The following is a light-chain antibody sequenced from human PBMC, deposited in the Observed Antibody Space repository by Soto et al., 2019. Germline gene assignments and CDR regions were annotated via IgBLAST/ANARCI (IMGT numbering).Light chain of an antibody. J-gene: IGLJ2*01. V-gene: IGLV2-14*03. CDR1: SSDVGGYNY. CDR3: SSYTSSSTLV. CDR2: DVS. Sequence: QSALTQPASVSGSPGQSITISCTGTSSDVGGYNYVSWYQQHPGKAPKFMIYDVSNRPSGVSNRFSGSKSGNTASLTISGLQAEDEADYSCSSYTSSSTLVFGGGTKVTVL.